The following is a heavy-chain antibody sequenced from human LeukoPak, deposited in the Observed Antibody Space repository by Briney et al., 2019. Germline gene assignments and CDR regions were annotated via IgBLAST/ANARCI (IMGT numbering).Heavy chain of an antibody. CDR1: GGTFSGYA. V-gene: IGHV1-69*13. J-gene: IGHJ4*02. CDR2: IIPIFGTA. D-gene: IGHD2-15*01. CDR3: ASGKCSGGSCYFDY. Sequence: SVKVSCKASGGTFSGYAISWVRQAPGQGLEWMGGIIPIFGTANYAQKFQGRVTITADESTSTAYMELSSLRSEDTAVYYCASGKCSGGSCYFDYWGQGTLVTVSS.